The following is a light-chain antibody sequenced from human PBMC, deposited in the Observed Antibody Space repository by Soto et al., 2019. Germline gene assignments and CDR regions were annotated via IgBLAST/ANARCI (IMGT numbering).Light chain of an antibody. Sequence: QSALTQPASVSGSPGQSITISCTGTSSDVGGYNNVSWYQQHPGKAPKLMIYAVTDRPSGVSSRFSGSKSGNTASLTISGLQAEDEADYYCSSYTSSSTLFGTGTKVTVL. V-gene: IGLV2-14*01. J-gene: IGLJ1*01. CDR1: SSDVGGYNN. CDR2: AVT. CDR3: SSYTSSSTL.